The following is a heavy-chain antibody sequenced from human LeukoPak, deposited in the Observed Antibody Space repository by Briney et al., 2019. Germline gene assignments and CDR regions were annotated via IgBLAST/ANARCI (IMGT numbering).Heavy chain of an antibody. Sequence: RGESLKIFCKGSGYSFTSYWIGWVRQMPGKGLEWMGIIYPGYSDTRYSPSFQGQVTISADKSISTAYLQWSSLKASDTAMYYCARRGVVVVPAANHYYYYYYMDVWGKGTTVTVSS. CDR1: GYSFTSYW. CDR2: IYPGYSDT. CDR3: ARRGVVVVPAANHYYYYYYMDV. J-gene: IGHJ6*03. V-gene: IGHV5-51*01. D-gene: IGHD2-2*01.